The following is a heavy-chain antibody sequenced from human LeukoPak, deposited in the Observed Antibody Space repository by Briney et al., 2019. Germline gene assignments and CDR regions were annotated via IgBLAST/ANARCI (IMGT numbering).Heavy chain of an antibody. D-gene: IGHD3-10*01. Sequence: GGSLRLSCAAAGFTFSGSAMHWVRQASGKGLEWVGHIRREGNIYATAYSASLKGRFTISRDDSKNTAYLQMNSLKTEDTAVYYCARDRITMVRGVGFDPWGQGTLVTVSS. CDR3: ARDRITMVRGVGFDP. J-gene: IGHJ5*02. V-gene: IGHV3-73*01. CDR2: IRREGNIYAT. CDR1: GFTFSGSA.